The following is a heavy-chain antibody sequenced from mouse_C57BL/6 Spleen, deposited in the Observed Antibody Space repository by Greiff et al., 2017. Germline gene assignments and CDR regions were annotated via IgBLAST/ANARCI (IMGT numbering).Heavy chain of an antibody. V-gene: IGHV5-17*01. CDR1: GFTFSDYG. D-gene: IGHD4-1*01. J-gene: IGHJ2*01. Sequence: EVQRVESGGGLVKPGGSLKLSCAASGFTFSDYGMHWVRQAPEKGLEWVAYISSGSSTIYYADTVKGRVTISRENSKNTLFLQMTSLRSEDTAMYYGARLERSDYWGQGTTLTVSS. CDR2: ISSGSSTI. CDR3: ARLERSDY.